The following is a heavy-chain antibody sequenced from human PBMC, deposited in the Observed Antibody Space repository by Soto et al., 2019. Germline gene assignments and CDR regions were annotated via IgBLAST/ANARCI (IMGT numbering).Heavy chain of an antibody. CDR2: INPNSGGT. CDR3: ARAHPYYDILTGPWYYYSGMDV. CDR1: GYTFTGYY. Sequence: ASVKVSCKASGYTFTGYYMHWVRQAPGQGLEWMGWINPNSGGTNYAQKFQGWVTMTRDTSISTAYMELSRLRSDDTAVYYCARAHPYYDILTGPWYYYSGMDVWGQGTTVTVSS. V-gene: IGHV1-2*04. D-gene: IGHD3-9*01. J-gene: IGHJ6*02.